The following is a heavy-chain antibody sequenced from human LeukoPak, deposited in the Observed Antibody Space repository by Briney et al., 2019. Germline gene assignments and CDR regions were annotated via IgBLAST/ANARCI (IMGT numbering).Heavy chain of an antibody. CDR2: MYYGGNT. V-gene: IGHV4-59*08. J-gene: IGHJ4*02. CDR3: ARGNGDYYSDY. D-gene: IGHD3-10*01. CDR1: GGSIRSYY. Sequence: SETLSLTCTVSGGSIRSYYWSWIRQPPGKGLEWIGYMYYGGNTNYNPSLKSRVTISLDTSKNQFSLRLSSVTAADTAVYYCARGNGDYYSDYWGQGTLVTVSS.